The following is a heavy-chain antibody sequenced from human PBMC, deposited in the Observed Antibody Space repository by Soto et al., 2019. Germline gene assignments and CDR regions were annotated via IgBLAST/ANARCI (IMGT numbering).Heavy chain of an antibody. J-gene: IGHJ4*02. CDR2: IYYSGST. CDR1: GGSISSYY. Sequence: VQLQESGPGLVKPSETLSLTCTVSGGSISSYYWSWIRQPPGKGLEWIGYIYYSGSTNYNPSLKSRVTISVDTSKNQFSLKLSSVTAADTAVYYCAAVDYGGNSGRYWGQGTLVTVSS. V-gene: IGHV4-59*01. D-gene: IGHD4-17*01. CDR3: AAVDYGGNSGRY.